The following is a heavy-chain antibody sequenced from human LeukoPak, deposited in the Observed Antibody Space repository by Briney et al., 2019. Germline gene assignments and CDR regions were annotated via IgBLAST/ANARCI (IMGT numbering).Heavy chain of an antibody. J-gene: IGHJ4*02. V-gene: IGHV4-4*07. CDR3: ARAGHYYDSSGQYYFDY. Sequence: LETLSLTCTVSGGSISSYYWSWIRQPAGKGLEWIGRIYTSGSTNYNPSLKSRVTMSVDTSKNQFSLKLSSVTAADTAVYYCARAGHYYDSSGQYYFDYWGQGTLVTVSS. CDR1: GGSISSYY. D-gene: IGHD3-22*01. CDR2: IYTSGST.